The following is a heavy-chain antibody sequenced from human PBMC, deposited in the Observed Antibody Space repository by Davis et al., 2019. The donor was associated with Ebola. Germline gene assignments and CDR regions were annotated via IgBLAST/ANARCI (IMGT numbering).Heavy chain of an antibody. CDR1: GYTFTSYG. Sequence: ASVKVSCKASGYTFTSYGISWVRQAPGQGLEWMGWISAYNGNTNYAQKLQGRVTMTTETSTSTAYMELRSLRSDDTAVYYCARVPRYCSSTSCYYYGMDVWGQGTTVTVSS. D-gene: IGHD2-2*01. J-gene: IGHJ6*02. V-gene: IGHV1-18*01. CDR3: ARVPRYCSSTSCYYYGMDV. CDR2: ISAYNGNT.